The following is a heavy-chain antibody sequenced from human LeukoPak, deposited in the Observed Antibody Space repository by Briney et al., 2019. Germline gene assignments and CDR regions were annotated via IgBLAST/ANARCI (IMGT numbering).Heavy chain of an antibody. Sequence: PSETLSLTCTVSGGSISGYYWSWIRQPPGRGLEWIGYISYSGSTNYNPSLTSRVTISVDTSKNQFSLNLVSVTAADTAVYYCARFRGIGAAGRAYYFDLWGQGTLVTVSS. J-gene: IGHJ4*02. CDR1: GGSISGYY. D-gene: IGHD3-16*01. CDR3: ARFRGIGAAGRAYYFDL. V-gene: IGHV4-59*01. CDR2: ISYSGST.